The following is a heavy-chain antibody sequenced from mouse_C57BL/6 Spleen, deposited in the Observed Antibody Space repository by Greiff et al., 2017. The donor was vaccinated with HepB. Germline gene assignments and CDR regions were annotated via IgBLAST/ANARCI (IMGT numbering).Heavy chain of an antibody. CDR1: GYSITSGYY. J-gene: IGHJ3*01. V-gene: IGHV3-6*01. CDR2: ISYEGSN. D-gene: IGHD2-4*01. CDR3: ARGDYDGGLAY. Sequence: EVQRVESGPGLVKPSQSLSLTCSVPGYSITSGYYWNWIRQFPGNKLEWMGYISYEGSNNYNPSLKNRISITRDTSKNQFFLKLNSVTTEDTATYYCARGDYDGGLAYWGQGTLVTVSA.